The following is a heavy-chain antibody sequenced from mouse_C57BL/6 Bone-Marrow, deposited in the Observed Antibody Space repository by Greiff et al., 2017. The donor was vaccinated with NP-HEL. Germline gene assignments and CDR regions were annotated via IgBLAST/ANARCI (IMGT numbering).Heavy chain of an antibody. D-gene: IGHD3-1*01. CDR2: IWGGGST. Sequence: VKLQESGPGLVAPSQSLSITCTVSGFSLTSYGVDWVRQPPGKGLEWLGVIWGGGSTNYNSALMSRLSISKDNSKSQVFIKMNRLQTEDTAMYYCAKRGYPDYYAMDYWGQGTSVTVSS. V-gene: IGHV2-9*01. CDR1: GFSLTSYG. CDR3: AKRGYPDYYAMDY. J-gene: IGHJ4*01.